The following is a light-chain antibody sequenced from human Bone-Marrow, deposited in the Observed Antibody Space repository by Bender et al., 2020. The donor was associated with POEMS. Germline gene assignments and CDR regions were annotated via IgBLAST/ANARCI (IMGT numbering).Light chain of an antibody. J-gene: IGLJ3*02. CDR3: FLTYPNVGEV. V-gene: IGLV7-46*01. Sequence: QAVVTQEPSLTVSPGGTVTLTCGSSTGAVTSGHYPYWFQQKPGQAPRTLIYDTNHTHSWTPARFSGSLLGGKAALTLSGAQPEDEADYYCFLTYPNVGEVFGGGTKLTV. CDR2: DTN. CDR1: TGAVTSGHY.